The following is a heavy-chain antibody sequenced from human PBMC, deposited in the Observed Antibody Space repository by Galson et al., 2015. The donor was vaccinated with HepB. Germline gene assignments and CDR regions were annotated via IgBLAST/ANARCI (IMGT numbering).Heavy chain of an antibody. D-gene: IGHD3-22*01. CDR1: GFTFSNAW. Sequence: SLRLSCAASGFTFSNAWMGWVRQAPGKGLEWVGRIKSKTDGGTTDYAAPVKGRFTISRDDSKNTLYLQMNSLKTEDTAVYYCTTDTLYYYDSGGYYYLDYWGQGTLVTVSS. CDR2: IKSKTDGGTT. V-gene: IGHV3-15*01. CDR3: TTDTLYYYDSGGYYYLDY. J-gene: IGHJ4*02.